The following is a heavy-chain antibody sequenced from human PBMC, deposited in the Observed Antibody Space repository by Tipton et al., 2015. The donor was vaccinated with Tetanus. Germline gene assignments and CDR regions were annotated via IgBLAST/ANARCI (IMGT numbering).Heavy chain of an antibody. D-gene: IGHD1-14*01. CDR3: ARYGRLPKTGPFDT. Sequence: TLSLTCTVSGDSIGTHFWTWIRQAPGKGLEWIAYIYHTGSTTYNPSLQSRVTISVDTSKNQFSLRLNSVTSADTAVYFCARYGRLPKTGPFDTWGQGTMVTVSS. CDR2: IYHTGST. V-gene: IGHV4-59*11. CDR1: GDSIGTHF. J-gene: IGHJ3*02.